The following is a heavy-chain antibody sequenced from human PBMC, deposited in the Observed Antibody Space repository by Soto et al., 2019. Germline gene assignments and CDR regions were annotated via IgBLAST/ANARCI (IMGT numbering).Heavy chain of an antibody. V-gene: IGHV4-4*02. Sequence: QMQLQESGPGLVKPSGTLSLTCAVSGGSISSSNWWSWVRQPPGKGLEWIGEIYHSGSTNYNPSLKSRVTISVDKSKNQFSLKLSSVTAADTAVYYCARDPGGRGDWSGSWFDPWGQGTLVTVSS. CDR1: GGSISSSNW. CDR2: IYHSGST. J-gene: IGHJ5*02. CDR3: ARDPGGRGDWSGSWFDP. D-gene: IGHD3-3*01.